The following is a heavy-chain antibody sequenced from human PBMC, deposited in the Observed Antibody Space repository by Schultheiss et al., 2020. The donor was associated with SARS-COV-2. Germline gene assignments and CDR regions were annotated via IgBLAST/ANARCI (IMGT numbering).Heavy chain of an antibody. Sequence: SETLSLTCAISGDSVSSDSAGWNWIRLSPSRGLEWLGRTYYRSHWYTDYAVSVRSRITINADTSKNEISLHLNSVTPEDTAVYYCAKDRDKWELRGDWFDPWGQGTLVTVSS. CDR3: AKDRDKWELRGDWFDP. J-gene: IGHJ5*02. D-gene: IGHD1-26*01. CDR1: GDSVSSDSAG. CDR2: TYYRSHWYT. V-gene: IGHV6-1*01.